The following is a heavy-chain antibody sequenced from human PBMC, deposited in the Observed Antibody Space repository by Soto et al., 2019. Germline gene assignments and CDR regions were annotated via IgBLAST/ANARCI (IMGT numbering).Heavy chain of an antibody. J-gene: IGHJ6*02. D-gene: IGHD2-21*01. CDR3: ARPLLSIAMDPNQYYVMDV. V-gene: IGHV3-33*01. Sequence: PGGSLRLSCAASGFTFSSYGMHWVRQAPGKGLEWVAVIWYDGSNKYYADSVKGRFTISRDNSKNTLYLQMNSLRAEDTAVYYCARPLLSIAMDPNQYYVMDVWGQGTKVTVS. CDR2: IWYDGSNK. CDR1: GFTFSSYG.